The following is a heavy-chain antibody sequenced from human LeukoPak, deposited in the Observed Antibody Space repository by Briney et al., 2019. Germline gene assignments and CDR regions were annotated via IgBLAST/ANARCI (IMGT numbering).Heavy chain of an antibody. J-gene: IGHJ5*02. V-gene: IGHV1-46*01. CDR2: INPSGGST. CDR3: ARTGLDSSSWYLYWFDP. D-gene: IGHD6-13*01. CDR1: GYTFTSYY. Sequence: ASVKVSCKASGYTFTSYYMHWVRQAPGQGLEWMAIINPSGGSTSYAQKFQGRVTMTRDMSTSTVYMELSSLRSEDTAVYYCARTGLDSSSWYLYWFDPWGQGTLVPSPQ.